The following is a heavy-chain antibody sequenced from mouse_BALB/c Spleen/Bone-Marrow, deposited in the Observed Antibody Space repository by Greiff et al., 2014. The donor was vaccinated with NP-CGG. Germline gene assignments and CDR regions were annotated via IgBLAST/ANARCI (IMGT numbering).Heavy chain of an antibody. D-gene: IGHD2-3*01. CDR2: INPDSSTI. Sequence: DVKLQESGGGLVQPGGSLKLSCAASGFDFSGFWMGWVRQAPGKGLEWIGEINPDSSTINYTPSLKDRFIISRDNVKNTLYLQTSKVRYEDTALYYCGGFGYYGGFAYWGQGTLVTVSA. V-gene: IGHV4-1*02. J-gene: IGHJ3*01. CDR1: GFDFSGFW. CDR3: GGFGYYGGFAY.